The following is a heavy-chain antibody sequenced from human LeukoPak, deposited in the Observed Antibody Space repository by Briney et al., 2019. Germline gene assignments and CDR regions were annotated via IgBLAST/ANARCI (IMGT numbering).Heavy chain of an antibody. CDR1: GFTFSSYA. J-gene: IGHJ6*02. D-gene: IGHD3-9*01. V-gene: IGHV3-23*01. CDR2: ISGSRGST. CDR3: AKVEKYFDWLSRLYYYYYGMDV. Sequence: EGSLRLSCAASGFTFSSYAMSWVRQAPGKGLEWVSAISGSRGSTYYADSVKGRFTISRDNSKNTLYLQMNSLRAEDTAVYYCAKVEKYFDWLSRLYYYYYGMDVWGQGTTVTVSS.